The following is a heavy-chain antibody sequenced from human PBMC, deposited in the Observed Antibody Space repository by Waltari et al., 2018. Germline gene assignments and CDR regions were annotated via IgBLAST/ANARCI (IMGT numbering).Heavy chain of an antibody. CDR3: ARDFGSSWFDY. CDR1: GGSISSHY. D-gene: IGHD6-13*01. J-gene: IGHJ4*02. Sequence: QVQLQESGPGLVKPSATLSLTCTVSGGSISSHYLSWIRQPPGKGLEWIGYIYYSGSTNYNPSLKSRVTISVDTSKNQFSLKLSSVTAADTAVYYCARDFGSSWFDYWGQGTLVTVSS. CDR2: IYYSGST. V-gene: IGHV4-59*11.